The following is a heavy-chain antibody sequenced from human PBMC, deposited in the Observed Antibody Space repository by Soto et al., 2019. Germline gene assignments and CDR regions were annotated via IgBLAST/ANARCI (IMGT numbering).Heavy chain of an antibody. D-gene: IGHD3-9*01. J-gene: IGHJ4*02. CDR2: IIPILGIA. V-gene: IGHV1-69*02. Sequence: SVKVSCKASGGTFSSYTISWVRQAPGQGLEWMGRIIPILGIANYAQKFQGRVTITADKSTSTAYMELSSLRSEDTVVYYCARSLRREDDWLFGYWGQGTLVTVSS. CDR3: ARSLRREDDWLFGY. CDR1: GGTFSSYT.